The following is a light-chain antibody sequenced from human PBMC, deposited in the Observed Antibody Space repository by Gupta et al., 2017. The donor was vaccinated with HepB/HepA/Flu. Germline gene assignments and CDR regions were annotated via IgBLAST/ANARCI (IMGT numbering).Light chain of an antibody. J-gene: IGKJ1*01. V-gene: IGKV1-5*03. CDR2: KAS. Sequence: DIQMTQSPSTLSASVGDRVAITCRASQSIGTWLAWYQQRPGKAPTLLIYKASNLESGVPSRFSGSGFGTEFTLTISNLQSDDFATYYCQQYNSYLRSFAQGTKVEI. CDR1: QSIGTW. CDR3: QQYNSYLRS.